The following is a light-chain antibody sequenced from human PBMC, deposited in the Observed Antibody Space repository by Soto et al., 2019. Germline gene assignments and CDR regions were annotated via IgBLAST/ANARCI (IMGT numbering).Light chain of an antibody. CDR3: QQYDSYPWT. V-gene: IGKV1-9*01. J-gene: IGKJ1*01. CDR2: AAY. Sequence: IQFTQAQCSQSASGGDRVTITCRASHGISSYLVWYQQKPGKAPTLLIYAAYTLQSGVPSRFSGSGSGTEFTLTISSLQPDDFGTYFCQQYDSYPWTFGQGTEVDIK. CDR1: HGISSY.